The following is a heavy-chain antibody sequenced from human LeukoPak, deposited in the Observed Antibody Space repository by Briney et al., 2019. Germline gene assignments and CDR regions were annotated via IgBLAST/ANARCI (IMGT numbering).Heavy chain of an antibody. V-gene: IGHV4-4*07. CDR1: GGSISSYY. CDR2: ISTSGST. CDR3: GRVTGYMIEDYFDY. J-gene: IGHJ4*02. D-gene: IGHD3-22*01. Sequence: SETLSLTCTVSGGSISSYYWSWIRQPAGKGLEWIGRISTSGSTNYNPSLKSRVTMSVDTSKNQFSLKLSSMTAADTAVYYCGRVTGYMIEDYFDYWGQGTLVTVSS.